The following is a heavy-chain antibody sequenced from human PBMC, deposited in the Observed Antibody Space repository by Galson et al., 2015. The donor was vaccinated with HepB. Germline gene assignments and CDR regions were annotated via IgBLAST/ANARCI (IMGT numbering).Heavy chain of an antibody. V-gene: IGHV3-53*01. Sequence: SLRLSCAASGLTVSSNYMSWVRQAPGKGLEWVSVIYSGGSTDFADSVKGRFTISRDNSKNTLYLQMDSLRAEDTAVYYCARAFAAAGNYYFDYWGQGTLVTVSS. CDR3: ARAFAAAGNYYFDY. CDR1: GLTVSSNY. D-gene: IGHD6-13*01. CDR2: IYSGGST. J-gene: IGHJ4*02.